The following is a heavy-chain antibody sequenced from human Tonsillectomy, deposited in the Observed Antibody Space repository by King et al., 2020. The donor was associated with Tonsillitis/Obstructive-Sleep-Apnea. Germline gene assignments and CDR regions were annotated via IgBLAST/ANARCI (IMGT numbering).Heavy chain of an antibody. D-gene: IGHD2-2*01. CDR2: ISWSSSYI. V-gene: IGHV3-21*01. CDR1: GFTFSSYS. Sequence: VQLVESGGGLVKPGGSLRLSCAASGFTFSSYSMKWVRQAPGKGLEWVSSISWSSSYIYYADSVKGRFTISRDNAKNSLYMQRNSRRAEDTAVYYCARERVPAATRGGYYMDVWGKGTTVTVSS. CDR3: ARERVPAATRGGYYMDV. J-gene: IGHJ6*03.